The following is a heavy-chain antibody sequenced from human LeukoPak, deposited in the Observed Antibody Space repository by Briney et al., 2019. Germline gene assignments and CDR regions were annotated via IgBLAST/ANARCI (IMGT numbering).Heavy chain of an antibody. V-gene: IGHV4-39*01. CDR2: IYYSGST. J-gene: IGHJ4*02. CDR1: GGSISSSNW. CDR3: ARLAIYSSGEDF. Sequence: SETLSLTCAVSGGSISSSNWWSWVRQPPGKGLEWIGSIYYSGSTYYDPSLKSRVTISVDTSKNQFSLKLSSVTAADTAVYYCARLAIYSSGEDFWGQGTLVTVSS. D-gene: IGHD2-2*02.